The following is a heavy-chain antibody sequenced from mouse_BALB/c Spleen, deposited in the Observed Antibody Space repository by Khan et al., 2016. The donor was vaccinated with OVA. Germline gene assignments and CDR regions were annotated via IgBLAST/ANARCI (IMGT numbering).Heavy chain of an antibody. CDR2: IDPSDSYT. V-gene: IGHV1-69*02. D-gene: IGHD1-1*01. CDR1: GYPLTSYW. CDR3: ARSFLYGSSTWIAY. J-gene: IGHJ3*01. Sequence: QVQLQQPGAELVKPGASVKLSCKASGYPLTSYWLHWVKQRPGQGLEWIGEIDPSDSYTNYNQKFKGKATSTVDKSSRTTYMQLSSLTSEDSAVYYCARSFLYGSSTWIAYWGQGTLVTVSA.